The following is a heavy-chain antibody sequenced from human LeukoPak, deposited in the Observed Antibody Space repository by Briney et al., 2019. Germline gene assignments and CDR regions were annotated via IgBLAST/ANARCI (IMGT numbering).Heavy chain of an antibody. CDR3: AKQKSRLVAYYLDY. J-gene: IGHJ4*02. CDR2: IRYDGSNK. CDR1: GFTFSSYD. D-gene: IGHD2-15*01. Sequence: PGGSLRLSCAASGFTFSSYDMHWVRQAPGKGLEGVAFIRYDGSNKYYADSVKGRFTISRDNSKNTLYLQMNSVRSEDTAVYYCAKQKSRLVAYYLDYWGKGTLVTVSS. V-gene: IGHV3-30*02.